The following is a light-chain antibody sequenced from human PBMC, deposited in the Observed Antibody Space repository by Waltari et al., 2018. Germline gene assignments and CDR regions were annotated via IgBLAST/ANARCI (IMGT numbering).Light chain of an antibody. Sequence: QAALTQPASVSGSPGQSITISCTGSNSDVGNYNLVTWYQQHPGKAPTLIIYEVTNRPSVTSHRFSGFKTGNTASLTISGPQAEDEAYYYCCSYAGSWIWVFGGGTELTVL. J-gene: IGLJ3*02. CDR2: EVT. CDR3: CSYAGSWIWV. CDR1: NSDVGNYNL. V-gene: IGLV2-23*02.